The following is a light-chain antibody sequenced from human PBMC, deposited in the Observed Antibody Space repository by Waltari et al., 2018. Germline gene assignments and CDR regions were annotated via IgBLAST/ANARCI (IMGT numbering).Light chain of an antibody. CDR1: SPNLGSNY. Sequence: QSVLTQPPSASGTPGQRVTISCSGRSPNLGSNYVYCYQHVPGAAPKLLIYRNNQRPSGVPDRFSGSKSGTSASLAISGLRSEDEADYYCAAWDDSLSRWLLGGGTKLTVL. J-gene: IGLJ3*02. CDR2: RNN. CDR3: AAWDDSLSRWL. V-gene: IGLV1-47*01.